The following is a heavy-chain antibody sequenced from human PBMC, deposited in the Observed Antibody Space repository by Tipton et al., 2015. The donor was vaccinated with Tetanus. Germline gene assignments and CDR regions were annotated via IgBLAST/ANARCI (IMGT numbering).Heavy chain of an antibody. CDR1: GGSFSGYY. D-gene: IGHD3-10*01. V-gene: IGHV4-34*01. Sequence: TLSLTCAVYGGSFSGYYWSWIRQPPGKGLEWIGEINHSGSTNYNPSLKSRVTISVDTSKNQFSLKLSSVTVADTAVYYCARARTRGSGSYQYYYYYGMDVWGRGTTVTVSS. J-gene: IGHJ6*02. CDR2: INHSGST. CDR3: ARARTRGSGSYQYYYYYGMDV.